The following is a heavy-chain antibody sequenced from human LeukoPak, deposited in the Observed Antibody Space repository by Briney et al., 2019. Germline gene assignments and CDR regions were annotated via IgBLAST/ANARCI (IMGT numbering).Heavy chain of an antibody. CDR1: GGSISSYY. Sequence: SESLSLTCTASGGSISSYYGSWVRQPPGKGLEWIGYIYYSGGTNYNPSLKSRVTISVDTSKNQFSLKLSSVTAADTAVYYCPSVRYSSGWYGSGAFDIWGQGTMVTVSS. V-gene: IGHV4-59*01. D-gene: IGHD6-19*01. J-gene: IGHJ3*02. CDR2: IYYSGGT. CDR3: PSVRYSSGWYGSGAFDI.